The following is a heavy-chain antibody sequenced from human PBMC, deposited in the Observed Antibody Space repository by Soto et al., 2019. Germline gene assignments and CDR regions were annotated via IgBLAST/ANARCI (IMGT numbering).Heavy chain of an antibody. Sequence: GASVKVSCKASGYTFTSYAMHWVRQAPGQRLEWMGWINAGNGNKKYSQKFQGRVTITRDTSASTAYMELSSLRSEDTAVYYCARRALPRYCSGGSCYFDYWGQGTLVTVSS. V-gene: IGHV1-3*01. CDR2: INAGNGNK. D-gene: IGHD2-15*01. CDR1: GYTFTSYA. J-gene: IGHJ4*02. CDR3: ARRALPRYCSGGSCYFDY.